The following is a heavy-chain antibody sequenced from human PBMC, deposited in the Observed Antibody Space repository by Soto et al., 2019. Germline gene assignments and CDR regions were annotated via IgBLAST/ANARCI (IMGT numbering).Heavy chain of an antibody. CDR3: ARASFVVVVAVTTPGGFRNYYYYMDV. V-gene: IGHV6-1*01. D-gene: IGHD2-15*01. J-gene: IGHJ6*03. CDR2: TYYRSKWYN. CDR1: RDSVSSNSAA. Sequence: SQTLSLTCAISRDSVSSNSAAWNWIRQSPSRDLEWLGRTYYRSKWYNDYAVSVKSRKTIKPDTSNNQFSMQLNSVTPEDTAVYYCARASFVVVVAVTTPGGFRNYYYYMDVWGKGTTVTVSS.